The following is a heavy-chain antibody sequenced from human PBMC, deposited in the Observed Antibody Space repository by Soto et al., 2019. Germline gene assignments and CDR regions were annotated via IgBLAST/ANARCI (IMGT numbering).Heavy chain of an antibody. V-gene: IGHV4-39*01. D-gene: IGHD1-26*01. CDR1: GGSISSSSYY. J-gene: IGHJ4*02. CDR3: ARPTTSYSGSYWGGYYFDY. Sequence: SQTLSLTCTVSGGSISSSSYYWGWIRQPPGKGLEWIGSIYYSGSTYYNPSLKSRVTISVDTSKNQFSLKLSSVTAADTAVYYCARPTTSYSGSYWGGYYFDYWGQGTLVTVSS. CDR2: IYYSGST.